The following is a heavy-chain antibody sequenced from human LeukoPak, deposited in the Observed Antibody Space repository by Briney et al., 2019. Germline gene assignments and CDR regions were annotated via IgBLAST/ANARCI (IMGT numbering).Heavy chain of an antibody. CDR2: IIPIFDTA. V-gene: IGHV1-69*13. D-gene: IGHD5-24*01. J-gene: IGHJ3*02. CDR3: AREWMALGNAFDI. CDR1: GCTFTSYG. Sequence: GASVKVSCKASGCTFTSYGISWVRQAPGQGLEWMGGIIPIFDTADYAQKFQGRLTITADESTSTAYMELSSLRAEDTAVYYCAREWMALGNAFDIWGQGTMVTVSS.